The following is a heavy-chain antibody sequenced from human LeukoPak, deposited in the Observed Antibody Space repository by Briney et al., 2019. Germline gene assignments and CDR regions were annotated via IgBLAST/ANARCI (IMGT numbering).Heavy chain of an antibody. V-gene: IGHV4-39*01. Sequence: SETLSLTCTVSSDSLSSGSYYWGWIRQPPGKGLEWIGSIYYSGSTYYNPSLKSRVTISVDTSKNQFSLKLSSVTAADTAVYCCARHPYYDFWSGYTAADYYYYMDVWGKGTTVTVSS. D-gene: IGHD3-3*01. CDR3: ARHPYYDFWSGYTAADYYYYMDV. J-gene: IGHJ6*03. CDR1: SDSLSSGSYY. CDR2: IYYSGST.